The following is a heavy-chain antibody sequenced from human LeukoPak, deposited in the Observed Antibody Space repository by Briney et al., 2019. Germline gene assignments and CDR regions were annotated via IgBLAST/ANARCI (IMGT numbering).Heavy chain of an antibody. D-gene: IGHD3-10*01. Sequence: SETLSLTCTVSGGSISSSSYYWGCIRQPPGKGLEWIGRIYTSGSTNYNPSLKSRVTMSVDTSKNQFSLKLSSVTAADTAVYYCAREGRSGSSNPYYYYYYYMDVWGKGTTVTISS. CDR1: GGSISSSSYY. CDR3: AREGRSGSSNPYYYYYYYMDV. J-gene: IGHJ6*03. V-gene: IGHV4-39*07. CDR2: IYTSGST.